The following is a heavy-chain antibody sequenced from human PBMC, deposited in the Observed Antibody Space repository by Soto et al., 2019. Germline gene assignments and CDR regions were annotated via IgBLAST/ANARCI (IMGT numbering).Heavy chain of an antibody. CDR1: GGSISSGGYY. D-gene: IGHD4-17*01. CDR3: ARSKRGGGYGDYDFDY. J-gene: IGHJ4*02. V-gene: IGHV4-31*03. Sequence: QVQLQESGPGLVKPSQTLSLTCTVSGGSISSGGYYWSWIRQHPGKGLEWIGYIYYSGSTYYNPSLKSRVTIPVDTSKNQFSLKLSSVTAADRAVYYGARSKRGGGYGDYDFDYWGQGTLVTVSS. CDR2: IYYSGST.